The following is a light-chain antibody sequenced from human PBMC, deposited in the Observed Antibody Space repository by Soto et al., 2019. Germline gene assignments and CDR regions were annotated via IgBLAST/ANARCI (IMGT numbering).Light chain of an antibody. V-gene: IGLV2-14*01. CDR2: DVS. J-gene: IGLJ2*01. CDR1: SSDVGGYNY. CDR3: NSYSRRSNLYVV. Sequence: QSVLTQPASVSGSPGQSITISCTGTSSDVGGYNYVSGYQQHPGKAPKLMIYDVSNRPSGVSNRFSGSKSGNTASLTNSGLQGEDGAGYYWNSYSRRSNLYVVFRGGAQPAVL.